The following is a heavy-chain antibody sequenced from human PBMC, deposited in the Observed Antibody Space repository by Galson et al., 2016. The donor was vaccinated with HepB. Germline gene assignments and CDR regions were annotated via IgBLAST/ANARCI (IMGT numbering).Heavy chain of an antibody. CDR3: AREAREWSRDY. CDR2: IHFKSDT. J-gene: IGHJ4*02. V-gene: IGHV3-21*01. D-gene: IGHD3-3*01. CDR1: GFTFSSSG. Sequence: SLRLSCAVSGFTFSSSGMTWVRQAPGKGLEWVSTIHFKSDTYYADSERGRFTTSRDNAKNSVFVQMDSLRDDDTARYYCAREAREWSRDYWGQGALVTVSS.